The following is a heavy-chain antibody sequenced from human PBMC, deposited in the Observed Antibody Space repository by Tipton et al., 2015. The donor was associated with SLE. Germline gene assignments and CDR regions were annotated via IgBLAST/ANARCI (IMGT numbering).Heavy chain of an antibody. D-gene: IGHD3-3*02. CDR2: IHYNRDT. V-gene: IGHV4-59*02. Sequence: LRLSCTVSGASVSSHYWNWIRQTPGKGLEWIGYIHYNRDTNYHPSLKSRVTISVDTSKNQLSLKLTSVTAADTAVYYCARTAVLAAIMMDVWGQGTTVTVSS. J-gene: IGHJ6*02. CDR1: GASVSSHY. CDR3: ARTAVLAAIMMDV.